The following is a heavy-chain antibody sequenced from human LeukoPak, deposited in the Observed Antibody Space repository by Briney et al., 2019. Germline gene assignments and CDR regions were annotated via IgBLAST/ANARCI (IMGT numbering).Heavy chain of an antibody. CDR2: IWYDGSNK. Sequence: GGSLRLSCAASGLTFSSYGMHWVRQAPGQGLEWVAVIWYDGSNKYYADSVKGRFTISRDNSKNTLYLQMNSLRAEDTAVYYCARDSHYYDSRGGFDYWGQGTLVTVSS. CDR1: GLTFSSYG. CDR3: ARDSHYYDSRGGFDY. V-gene: IGHV3-33*01. J-gene: IGHJ4*02. D-gene: IGHD3-22*01.